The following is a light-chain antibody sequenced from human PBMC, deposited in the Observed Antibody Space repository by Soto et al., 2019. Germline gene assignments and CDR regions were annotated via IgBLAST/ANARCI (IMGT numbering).Light chain of an antibody. CDR1: SSDVGGNNY. CDR3: SSSAGRNNYVL. J-gene: IGLJ2*01. CDR2: EVS. Sequence: QSALTQPPSASGSPGQSVTISCTGSSSDVGGNNYVSWYQQHPDKAPKLMIYEVSKRPSGVPVRFSGSKSGNTASLTVSGLQAEDEADYYCSSSAGRNNYVLFGGGTKVTVL. V-gene: IGLV2-8*01.